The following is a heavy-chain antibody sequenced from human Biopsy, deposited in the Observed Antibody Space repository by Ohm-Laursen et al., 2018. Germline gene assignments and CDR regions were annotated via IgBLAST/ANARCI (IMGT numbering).Heavy chain of an antibody. CDR1: GESSSGYF. CDR2: INQSGST. V-gene: IGHV4-34*01. CDR3: ARGSGYFKLDV. J-gene: IGHJ6*02. D-gene: IGHD5-12*01. Sequence: QTLSLTCAVNGESSSGYFWNWIRRPPGKGLEWIGEINQSGSTKYNPSLKRRATLSADSSNSQFSLRLTSVTAADTAIYYCARGSGYFKLDVWGQGTTVTVSS.